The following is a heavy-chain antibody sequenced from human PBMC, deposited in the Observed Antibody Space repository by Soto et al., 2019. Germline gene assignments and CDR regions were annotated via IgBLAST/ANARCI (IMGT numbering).Heavy chain of an antibody. J-gene: IGHJ6*02. CDR3: SNSYYDFWSGYYSGPYYYGMDV. CDR1: GFTFSSYG. Sequence: GGSLRLSCAASGFTFSSYGMHWVRQAPGKGLEWVAVISYDGSNKYYADSVKGRFTISRDNSKNTLHLQMNILRAVDTAVYYCSNSYYDFWSGYYSGPYYYGMDVWGQGTTVTVSS. V-gene: IGHV3-30*18. D-gene: IGHD3-3*01. CDR2: ISYDGSNK.